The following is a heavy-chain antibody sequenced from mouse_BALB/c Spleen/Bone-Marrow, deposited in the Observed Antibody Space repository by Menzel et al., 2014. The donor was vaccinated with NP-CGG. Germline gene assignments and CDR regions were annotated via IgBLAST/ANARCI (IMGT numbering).Heavy chain of an antibody. CDR3: TREGAY. CDR1: GYIFTSYY. Sequence: QVQLQQSGAELVKPGASVKLSCKASGYIFTSYYMYWVKQRPGQGLEWIGEINHSNGYTNFNEKFKSKATLTVDKSSSTAYMQLSSLTSEDSAVYYCTREGAYWGQGTLVTVSA. CDR2: INHSNGYT. V-gene: IGHV1S81*02. J-gene: IGHJ3*01.